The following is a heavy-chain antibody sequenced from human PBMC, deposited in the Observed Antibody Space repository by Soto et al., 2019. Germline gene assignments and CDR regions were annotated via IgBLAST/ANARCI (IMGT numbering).Heavy chain of an antibody. V-gene: IGHV3-9*01. Sequence: GGSLRLSCAASGFTFDDYAMHWVRQAPGKGLEWVSGISWNSGSIGYADSVKGRFTISRDNAKNSLYLQMNSLRAEDTALYYCAKGLSGYSYGTFDYWGQGTLVTVSS. CDR2: ISWNSGSI. J-gene: IGHJ4*02. CDR1: GFTFDDYA. CDR3: AKGLSGYSYGTFDY. D-gene: IGHD5-18*01.